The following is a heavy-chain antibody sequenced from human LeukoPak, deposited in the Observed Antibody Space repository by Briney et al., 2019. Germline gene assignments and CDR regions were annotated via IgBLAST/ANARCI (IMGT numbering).Heavy chain of an antibody. Sequence: PGGPLRLSCAASGFTFSSYGMHWVRQAPGKGLEWVAFIRYDGSNKYYADSVKGRFTISRDNSKNTLYLQMNSLRAEDTAVYYCAKAAVTTFLYYYYYMDVWGKGTTVTVSS. CDR3: AKAAVTTFLYYYYYMDV. J-gene: IGHJ6*03. CDR2: IRYDGSNK. V-gene: IGHV3-30*02. CDR1: GFTFSSYG. D-gene: IGHD4-11*01.